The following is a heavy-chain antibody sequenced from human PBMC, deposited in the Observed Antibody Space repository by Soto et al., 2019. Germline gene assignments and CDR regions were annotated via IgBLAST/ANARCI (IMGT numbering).Heavy chain of an antibody. CDR2: ISSNGGST. D-gene: IGHD4-17*01. CDR1: GFTFSSYA. Sequence: EVQLVESGGGLVQPGGSLRLSCAASGFTFSSYAMHWVRQAPGKGLEYVSAISSNGGSTYYANSVKGRFTISRDNSKNSFYLQMGSLRAVDMAVYYCATLTTVTRGWYWGQGTLVTVSS. J-gene: IGHJ4*02. CDR3: ATLTTVTRGWY. V-gene: IGHV3-64*01.